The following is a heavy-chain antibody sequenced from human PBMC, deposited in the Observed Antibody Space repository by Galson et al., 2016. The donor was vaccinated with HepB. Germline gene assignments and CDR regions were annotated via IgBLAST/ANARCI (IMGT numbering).Heavy chain of an antibody. J-gene: IGHJ4*02. D-gene: IGHD1-26*01. CDR3: AKDLRVGPTGFDY. Sequence: LRLSCAASGFTFDHYAMHWVRQVPGKGLEWVSGISWNSGSIGYADSVKGRFTISRDNAKNSLFLQMNSLRAEDTALYYCAKDLRVGPTGFDYWGQGTLVTVSS. CDR1: GFTFDHYA. V-gene: IGHV3-9*01. CDR2: ISWNSGSI.